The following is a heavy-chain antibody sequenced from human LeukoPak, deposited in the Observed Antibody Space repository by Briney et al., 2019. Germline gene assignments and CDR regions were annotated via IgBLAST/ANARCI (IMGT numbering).Heavy chain of an antibody. D-gene: IGHD3-10*01. CDR1: GGSISSYY. Sequence: SETLSLTCAVSGGSISSYYWSWIRQAAGKGLEWIGRIYTSGSTTYNPSLKSRVTMSADTSKNQLSLKLSSVTAADTAVYHCARGKVAVGADPNRFLAYGWPGWFDPWGQGTLVTVSS. CDR3: ARGKVAVGADPNRFLAYGWPGWFDP. V-gene: IGHV4-4*07. J-gene: IGHJ5*02. CDR2: IYTSGST.